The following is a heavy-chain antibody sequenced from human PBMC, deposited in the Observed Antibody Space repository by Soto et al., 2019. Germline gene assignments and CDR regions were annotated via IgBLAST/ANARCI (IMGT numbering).Heavy chain of an antibody. J-gene: IGHJ4*02. Sequence: SETLSLTCTVSGGSINTFYWSWARQPAGKGLEWIGRIFSSGSTSFNPSLESRVAMSVDTSKNHFSLNLSSVTAADMAVYYCAREGSYSAYNFAHGIQLWSFDFWGQGALVTVSS. CDR1: GGSINTFY. CDR2: IFSSGST. D-gene: IGHD5-12*01. V-gene: IGHV4-4*07. CDR3: AREGSYSAYNFAHGIQLWSFDF.